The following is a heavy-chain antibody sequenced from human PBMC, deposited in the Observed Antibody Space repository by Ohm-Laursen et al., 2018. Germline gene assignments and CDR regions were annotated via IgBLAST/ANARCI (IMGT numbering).Heavy chain of an antibody. CDR3: ARDVAHGGYGFGMDV. J-gene: IGHJ6*02. Sequence: SLRLSCTASGFTFSKYDMHWVRQATGKGLEWVSAIGTAGDTYYPGSVKGRFTISRENAKNSLYLQMNSLRAEDTAVYYCARDVAHGGYGFGMDVWGQGTTVTVSS. D-gene: IGHD5-12*01. CDR1: GFTFSKYD. V-gene: IGHV3-13*01. CDR2: IGTAGDT.